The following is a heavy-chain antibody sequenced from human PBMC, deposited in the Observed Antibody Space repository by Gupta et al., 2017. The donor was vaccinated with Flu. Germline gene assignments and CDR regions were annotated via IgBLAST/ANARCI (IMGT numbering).Heavy chain of an antibody. Sequence: QVQLVQSGSEVKKPGSSGKVSCKACGSTFSPYACSWVRLAPGQGLEWMGGIIPIFGTANYAQKFQGRVTITADKSTSTAYMELSSLRSEDTAVYYCARELRGDYDNGDYYGMDVWGQGTTVTVSS. D-gene: IGHD3-9*01. CDR2: IIPIFGTA. J-gene: IGHJ6*02. CDR1: GSTFSPYA. V-gene: IGHV1-69*06. CDR3: ARELRGDYDNGDYYGMDV.